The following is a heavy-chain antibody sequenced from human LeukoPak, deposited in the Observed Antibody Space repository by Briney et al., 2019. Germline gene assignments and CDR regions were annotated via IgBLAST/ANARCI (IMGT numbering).Heavy chain of an antibody. CDR2: IWYDGSNK. CDR3: ARDWDSSTHLSNYYYYYGMDV. V-gene: IGHV3-33*01. Sequence: GRSLRLSCAASGFTFSSYGMHWVRQAPGKGLEWVAVIWYDGSNKYYADSVKGRFTISRDNSKNTLYLQMKSLRAEDTAVYYCARDWDSSTHLSNYYYYYGMDVWGQGTTVTVSS. J-gene: IGHJ6*02. CDR1: GFTFSSYG. D-gene: IGHD6-13*01.